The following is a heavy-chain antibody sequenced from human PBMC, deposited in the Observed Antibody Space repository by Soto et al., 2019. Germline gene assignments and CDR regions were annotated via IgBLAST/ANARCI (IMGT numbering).Heavy chain of an antibody. CDR1: GFTFSSYA. Sequence: EVQLLESGGGLVQPGGSLRLSCAASGFTFSSYAMWWVRQAPGKGLECVSAINGGGETTYYADSVKGRFTISRENSKNTLYLRMNILRAEYTAVYYCAFNSGSGSYYFDYWGQGTRVTVSS. CDR3: AFNSGSGSYYFDY. CDR2: INGGGETT. D-gene: IGHD3-10*01. J-gene: IGHJ4*02. V-gene: IGHV3-23*01.